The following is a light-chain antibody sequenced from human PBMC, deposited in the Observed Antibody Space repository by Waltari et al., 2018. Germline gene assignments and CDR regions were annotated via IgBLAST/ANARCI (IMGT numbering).Light chain of an antibody. J-gene: IGKJ4*01. CDR1: QSVFSSY. CDR3: QVYGSSPLT. CDR2: GAS. V-gene: IGKV3-20*01. Sequence: ILLTQFQGTLSFSPGEPAPFSCRPSQSVFSSYIGWYQQKPGQAPRLLIYGASNRATDIPDRFSGSGSGTDFTLTISRLEPEDFAVYYCQVYGSSPLTFGGGTKVEI.